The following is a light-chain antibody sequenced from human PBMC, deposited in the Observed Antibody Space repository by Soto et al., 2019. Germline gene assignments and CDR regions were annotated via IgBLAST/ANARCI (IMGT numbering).Light chain of an antibody. Sequence: QSALTQPASVSGSPGQSITISCTGTSSDVGVYNYVSWYQQHPDKAPKLMIYEVSNRPSGVSNRFSGSKSGNTASLTISGLQAEDEADYYCSSYTTSSTWVFGGGTKLTVL. CDR2: EVS. CDR1: SSDVGVYNY. J-gene: IGLJ3*02. CDR3: SSYTTSSTWV. V-gene: IGLV2-14*01.